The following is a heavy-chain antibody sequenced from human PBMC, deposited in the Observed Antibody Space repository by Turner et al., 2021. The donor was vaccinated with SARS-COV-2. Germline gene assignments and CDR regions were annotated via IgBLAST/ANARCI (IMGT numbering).Heavy chain of an antibody. Sequence: VQLVQPGAVVKKPGASVKVSCKAAGYTFTDYYMHWVRQAPGQGLGWMGWINPNSGSTNYAQEFQGRVTMTKDKSINTAYMGLSRLRSDDTAVYYCATDSYGTLWGQGTLVTVSS. V-gene: IGHV1-2*02. D-gene: IGHD5-18*01. CDR2: INPNSGST. CDR3: ATDSYGTL. CDR1: GYTFTDYY. J-gene: IGHJ4*02.